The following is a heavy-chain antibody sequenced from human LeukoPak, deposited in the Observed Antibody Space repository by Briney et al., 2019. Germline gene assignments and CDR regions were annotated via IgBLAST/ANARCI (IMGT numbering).Heavy chain of an antibody. D-gene: IGHD1-26*01. V-gene: IGHV3-15*01. CDR2: IKSKTDGGTT. CDR3: TTDRVGATYGMDV. Sequence: GGALRLSCAASGFTFSNAWMSWVRQAPGKGLEWVGRIKSKTDGGTTDYAAPVKGRFTISRDDSKNTLYLQMNSLKTEDTAVYYCTTDRVGATYGMDVWGQGTTVTVSS. J-gene: IGHJ6*02. CDR1: GFTFSNAW.